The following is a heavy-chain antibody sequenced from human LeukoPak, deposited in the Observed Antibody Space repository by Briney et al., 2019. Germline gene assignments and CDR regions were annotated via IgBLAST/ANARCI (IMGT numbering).Heavy chain of an antibody. D-gene: IGHD4-17*01. J-gene: IGHJ4*02. CDR2: IYYIGST. Sequence: SETLSLTCSVSGGSVSSGSYYWSWIRQPPGKGLQWIGSIYYIGSTNYNPSLNSRVTMSVDTSKIQFSLKLSSVTAADTAVYYCARTRSGEFDSWGQGTLVTVSS. V-gene: IGHV4-61*01. CDR3: ARTRSGEFDS. CDR1: GGSVSSGSYY.